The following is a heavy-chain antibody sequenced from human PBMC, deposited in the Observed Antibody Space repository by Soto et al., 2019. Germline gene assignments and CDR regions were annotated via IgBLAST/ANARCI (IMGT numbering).Heavy chain of an antibody. V-gene: IGHV4-59*08. D-gene: IGHD4-4*01. CDR2: IYYSGST. CDR1: GGSISSYY. J-gene: IGHJ4*02. Sequence: SETLSLTCTVSGGSISSYYWSWIRQPPGKGLEWIGYIYYSGSTNYNPSLKSRVTISVDASKNQFSLKLSSVTAADTAVYYCARLSRDGYSSIDYWGQGTLVTVSS. CDR3: ARLSRDGYSSIDY.